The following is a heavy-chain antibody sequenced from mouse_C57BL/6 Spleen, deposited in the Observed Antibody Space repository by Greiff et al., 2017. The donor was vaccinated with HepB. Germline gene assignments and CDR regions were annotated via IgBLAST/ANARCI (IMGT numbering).Heavy chain of an antibody. D-gene: IGHD3-2*02. Sequence: VQLQQSGPELVKPGASVKIPCKASGYTFTDYNMDWVKQSHGKSLEWIGDINPNNGGTIYNQKFKGKATLTVDKSSSTAYMELRSLTSDDTAVYYCAGVERSGYVGYYAMDYWGQGTSVTVSS. CDR3: AGVERSGYVGYYAMDY. J-gene: IGHJ4*01. CDR1: GYTFTDYN. V-gene: IGHV1-18*01. CDR2: INPNNGGT.